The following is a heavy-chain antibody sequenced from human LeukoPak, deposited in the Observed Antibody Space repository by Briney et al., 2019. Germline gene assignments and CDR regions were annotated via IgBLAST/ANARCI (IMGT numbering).Heavy chain of an antibody. V-gene: IGHV3-23*01. J-gene: IGHJ4*02. D-gene: IGHD4-11*01. CDR2: ISGSGRST. Sequence: WVRQXXXXGLEWVSAISGSGRSTYYADSVKGRFTISRDNSKNTLYLQMNSLRAEDTAVYYCILTTLPYWGQGTLVTVSS. CDR3: ILTTLPY.